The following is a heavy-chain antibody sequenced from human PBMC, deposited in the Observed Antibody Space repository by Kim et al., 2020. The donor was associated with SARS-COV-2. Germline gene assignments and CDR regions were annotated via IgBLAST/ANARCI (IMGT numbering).Heavy chain of an antibody. D-gene: IGHD6-19*01. CDR2: ISYDGSNK. V-gene: IGHV3-33*05. J-gene: IGHJ6*02. CDR3: ARDSVPYSSGWSPPYYYYYYGMDV. CDR1: GFTFSSYG. Sequence: GGSLRLSCAASGFTFSSYGMHWVRQAPGKGLEWVAVISYDGSNKYYADSVKGRFTISRDNSKNTLYLQMNSLRAEDTAVYYCARDSVPYSSGWSPPYYYYYYGMDVWGQGTTVTVSS.